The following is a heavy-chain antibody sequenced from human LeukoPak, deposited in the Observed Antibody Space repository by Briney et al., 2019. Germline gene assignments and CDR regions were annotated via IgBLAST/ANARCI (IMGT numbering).Heavy chain of an antibody. Sequence: PSETLSLTCTVSGGSISSYYGTWVRQPPGKGLELIGYVYYSGNTNYNPSLKSRVTISLDTSRNQFSLKLSSVTAADTAVYYCARRARATSGGDYFDYWGQGTLVTVSS. V-gene: IGHV4-59*08. D-gene: IGHD6-13*01. J-gene: IGHJ4*02. CDR3: ARRARATSGGDYFDY. CDR1: GGSISSYY. CDR2: VYYSGNT.